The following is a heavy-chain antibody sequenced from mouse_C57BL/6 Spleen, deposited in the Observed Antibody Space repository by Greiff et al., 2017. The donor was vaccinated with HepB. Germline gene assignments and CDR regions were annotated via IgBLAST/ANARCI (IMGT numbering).Heavy chain of an antibody. V-gene: IGHV1-74*01. D-gene: IGHD3-2*02. J-gene: IGHJ4*01. Sequence: QVHVKQPGAELVKPGASVKVSCKASGYTFTSYWMHWVKQRPGQGLEWIGRIHPSDSDTNYNQKFKGKATLTVDKASSTAYLQLSSLTSEDSAVYYCAISGGNYAMDYWGQGTSVTVSS. CDR3: AISGGNYAMDY. CDR2: IHPSDSDT. CDR1: GYTFTSYW.